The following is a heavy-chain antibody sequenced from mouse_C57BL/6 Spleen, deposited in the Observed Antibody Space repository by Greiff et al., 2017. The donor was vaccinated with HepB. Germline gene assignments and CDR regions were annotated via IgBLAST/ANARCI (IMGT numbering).Heavy chain of an antibody. Sequence: EVKLVESEGGLVQPGSSMKLSCTASGFTFSDYYMAWVRQVPEKGLEWVANINYDGSSTYYLDSLKSRFIISRDNAKNILYLQMSSLKSEDTATYYCAREGGTYDYDALAYWGQGTLVTVSA. CDR1: GFTFSDYY. CDR3: AREGGTYDYDALAY. CDR2: INYDGSST. D-gene: IGHD2-4*01. J-gene: IGHJ3*01. V-gene: IGHV5-16*01.